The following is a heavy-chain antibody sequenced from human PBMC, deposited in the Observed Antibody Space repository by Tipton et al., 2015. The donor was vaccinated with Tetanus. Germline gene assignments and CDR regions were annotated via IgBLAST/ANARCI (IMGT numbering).Heavy chain of an antibody. CDR1: GGSVRSGDYS. D-gene: IGHD2/OR15-2a*01. CDR3: ARANSEFPKKGPFDS. CDR2: VSYSGRT. J-gene: IGHJ4*02. V-gene: IGHV4-61*08. Sequence: TLSLTCTVSGGSVRSGDYSWNWIRQPPGKGLEWLAYVSYSGRTNSNYSLESRITISQDTSKNQFSLRLTSVTAADTAVYYCARANSEFPKKGPFDSWGQGSLVIVSS.